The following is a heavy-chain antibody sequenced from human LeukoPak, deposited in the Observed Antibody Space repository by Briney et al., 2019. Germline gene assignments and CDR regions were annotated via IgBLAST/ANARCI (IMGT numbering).Heavy chain of an antibody. CDR1: GGSISSYY. V-gene: IGHV4-59*01. CDR3: ARGHYDSSGYYFDY. Sequence: SETLSLTCTVSGGSISSYYWSWIRQPPGKGLEWIGYIYYSGSTNYNPSLKSRVTISVDTSKNQFSLKLSSVTAADTAVYYCARGHYDSSGYYFDYWGQGTLVTVSS. J-gene: IGHJ4*02. D-gene: IGHD3-22*01. CDR2: IYYSGST.